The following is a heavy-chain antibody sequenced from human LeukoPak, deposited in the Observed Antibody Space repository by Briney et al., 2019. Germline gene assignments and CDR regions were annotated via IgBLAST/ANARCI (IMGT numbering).Heavy chain of an antibody. Sequence: GGSLRLSCAASGFTFSSYWMHWVRQAPGKGLVWVSRINSDGSSTSYADSVKGRFTISRDNAKNSLYLQMNSLRAEDTAVYYCGRDSDRLLWFGEPGETDYWGQGTLVTVSS. D-gene: IGHD3-10*01. CDR1: GFTFSSYW. CDR3: GRDSDRLLWFGEPGETDY. V-gene: IGHV3-74*01. J-gene: IGHJ4*02. CDR2: INSDGSST.